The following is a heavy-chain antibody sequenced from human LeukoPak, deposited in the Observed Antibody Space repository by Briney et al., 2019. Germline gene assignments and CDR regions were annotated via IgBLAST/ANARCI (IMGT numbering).Heavy chain of an antibody. V-gene: IGHV4-34*01. CDR2: INHSGST. J-gene: IGHJ4*02. CDR1: GGSFSGYY. Sequence: PSETLSLTCAVYGGSFSGYYWSWIRQPPGKGLEWLGEINHSGSTNYNPSLKSRVTISVDTSKNQFSLKLSSATAADTAVYYCARGGTPGFYDYVWGSYRYTKAYYFDYWGQGTLVTVSS. D-gene: IGHD3-16*02. CDR3: ARGGTPGFYDYVWGSYRYTKAYYFDY.